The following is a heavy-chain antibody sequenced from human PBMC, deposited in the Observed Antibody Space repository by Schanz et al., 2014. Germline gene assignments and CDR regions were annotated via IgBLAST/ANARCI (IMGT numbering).Heavy chain of an antibody. D-gene: IGHD3-10*01. Sequence: QVQLQESGPGLVKPSETLSLTCTVSGDSISGSYWSWIRQPAGKGLEWIGRIFTSGSTDYNPSLKSRVTMSVDPSKTQFSLILTSVTAADTAVYYCELITLDRGVRNDYWGQGTLVSVSS. CDR1: GDSISGSY. V-gene: IGHV4-4*07. CDR3: ELITLDRGVRNDY. J-gene: IGHJ4*02. CDR2: IFTSGST.